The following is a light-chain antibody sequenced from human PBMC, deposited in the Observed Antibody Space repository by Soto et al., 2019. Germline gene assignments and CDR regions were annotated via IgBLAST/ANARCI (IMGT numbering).Light chain of an antibody. Sequence: IGVTQSPGTLSLSTGERATLSCRASQSVSSSFLAWYQQKPGQAPRLLIYGASSRATGIPDRFSGSGSGTDFTLTISRLEPEDFAVYYCHQYGSSPATFGQGTKLDIK. V-gene: IGKV3-20*01. J-gene: IGKJ1*01. CDR1: QSVSSSF. CDR3: HQYGSSPAT. CDR2: GAS.